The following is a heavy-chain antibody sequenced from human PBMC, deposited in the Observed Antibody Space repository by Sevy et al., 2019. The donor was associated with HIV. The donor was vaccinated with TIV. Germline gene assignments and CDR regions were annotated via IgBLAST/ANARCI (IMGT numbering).Heavy chain of an antibody. CDR3: AERATGCYYSWYGYYGMDV. CDR1: GYTFTSYG. J-gene: IGHJ6*02. D-gene: IGHD3-10*01. CDR2: ISAYNGNT. Sequence: ASVKVSCKASGYTFTSYGISWVRQAPGQGLERMGRISAYNGNTNYAQKLQGRVTMTTDTSTSTAYMELRSLRSDDTDLYYCAERATGCYYSWYGYYGMDVWGQGTTVTVSS. V-gene: IGHV1-18*01.